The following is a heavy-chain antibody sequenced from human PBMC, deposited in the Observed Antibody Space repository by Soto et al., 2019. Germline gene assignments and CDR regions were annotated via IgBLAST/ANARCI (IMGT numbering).Heavy chain of an antibody. CDR1: GFTFSSYS. Sequence: EVQLVESGGGLVKPGGSLRLSCAASGFTFSSYSMNWVRQAPGKGLEWVSSISSSSSYIYYADSVKGRFTISRDNAKNSLYLQMNSLRAEDTAVYYCARDAIDDGDYGNGFDPWGQGTLVTVSS. V-gene: IGHV3-21*01. D-gene: IGHD4-17*01. CDR3: ARDAIDDGDYGNGFDP. J-gene: IGHJ5*02. CDR2: ISSSSSYI.